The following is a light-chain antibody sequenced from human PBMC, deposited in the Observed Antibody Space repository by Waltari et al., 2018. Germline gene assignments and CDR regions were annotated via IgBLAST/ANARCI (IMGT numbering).Light chain of an antibody. J-gene: IGLJ3*02. CDR3: GAWDSSLNAWV. V-gene: IGLV1-51*02. Sequence: QSVLTQPPSVSAAPGQKVTISCSGSSSNIGNKYVSWYQHLPGTAPTLLIYANSKRPSGSPDRFSGSESDTAATLGITGLQTGDEADYYCGAWDSSLNAWVFGGGTKVTVL. CDR2: ANS. CDR1: SSNIGNKY.